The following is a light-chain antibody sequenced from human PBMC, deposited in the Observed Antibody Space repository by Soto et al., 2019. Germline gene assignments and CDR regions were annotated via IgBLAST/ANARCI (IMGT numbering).Light chain of an antibody. CDR1: SSDVGGYNY. V-gene: IGLV2-14*01. J-gene: IGLJ1*01. CDR3: SSYSSSSTPCYV. Sequence: QSVLTQPASVSGSPGQSITISCTGTSSDVGGYNYVSWYQQHPGKAPKLMIYDVSDRPSGVSNRFSGSKSGNTASLTISVLQAEVDADYYCSSYSSSSTPCYVFGTATELNVL. CDR2: DVS.